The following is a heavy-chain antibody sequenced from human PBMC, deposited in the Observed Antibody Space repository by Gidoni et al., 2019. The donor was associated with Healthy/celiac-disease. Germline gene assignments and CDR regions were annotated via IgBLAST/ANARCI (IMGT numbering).Heavy chain of an antibody. J-gene: IGHJ4*02. CDR3: ARETTPTYDILTGYYFDY. CDR1: GGSLRRGIYY. V-gene: IGHV4-61*02. D-gene: IGHD3-9*01. Sequence: QVQLQESGPGLVKPSQTLSLPCTVSGGSLRRGIYYWSWIRQPAGQGLEWIGRIYTSGGTNYNPSLKSRVTISVDTSKNQFSLKLSSVTAADTAVYYCARETTPTYDILTGYYFDYWGQGTLVTVSS. CDR2: IYTSGGT.